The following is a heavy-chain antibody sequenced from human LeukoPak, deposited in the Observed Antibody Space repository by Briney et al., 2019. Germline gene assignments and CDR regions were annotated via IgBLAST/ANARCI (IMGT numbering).Heavy chain of an antibody. CDR2: INPNSGGT. Sequence: ASVKVSCKASGYIFTDYYMHWVRQAPGQGLEWMGWINPNSGGTNYAQKFQGRVTMTRDTSISTAYMELSRLRSDDTAVYYCARLIIVVVPAAMPRLGGLDYWGQGTLVTVSS. V-gene: IGHV1-2*02. J-gene: IGHJ4*02. CDR1: GYIFTDYY. CDR3: ARLIIVVVPAAMPRLGGLDY. D-gene: IGHD2-2*01.